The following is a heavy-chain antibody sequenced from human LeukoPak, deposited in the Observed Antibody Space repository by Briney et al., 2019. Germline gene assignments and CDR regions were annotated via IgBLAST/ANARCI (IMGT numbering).Heavy chain of an antibody. Sequence: PSVTLSLTCAVYGGSFSGYYWSWIRQSPGKGLEWIGEINHSGSTNYNPSLKSRVIISLDTSKNQFSLKLSSLTAADTAVFYCARHSAYSSSSGLNLWGQGTLVTVAS. CDR3: ARHSAYSSSSGLNL. J-gene: IGHJ5*02. CDR1: GGSFSGYY. D-gene: IGHD6-6*01. CDR2: INHSGST. V-gene: IGHV4-34*01.